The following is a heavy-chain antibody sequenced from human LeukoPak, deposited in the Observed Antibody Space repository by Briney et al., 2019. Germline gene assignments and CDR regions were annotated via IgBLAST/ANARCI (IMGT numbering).Heavy chain of an antibody. CDR2: ISSSSSYI. J-gene: IGHJ4*02. Sequence: GGSLRLSCAASGSAFGSFVMHWVRQAPGKGLEWVSSISSSSSYIYYADSVKGRFTISRDNAKNSLYLQMNSLRAEDTAVYYCAREAVDGVEWGQGTLVTVSS. CDR3: AREAVDGVE. V-gene: IGHV3-21*01. CDR1: GSAFGSFV. D-gene: IGHD3-16*01.